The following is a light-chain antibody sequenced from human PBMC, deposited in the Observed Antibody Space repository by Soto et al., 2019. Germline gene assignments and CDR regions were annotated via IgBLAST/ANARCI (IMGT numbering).Light chain of an antibody. CDR3: QQFSSYPLT. CDR1: QTVNGNY. CDR2: GTS. Sequence: DTVLTQSPGTLSLSPGERATLSCRASQTVNGNYLGWYQQKPGQAPRLLIYGTSSRATGIPDRFSGSGSGTDFTLTISRLEPEDFAVYYCQQFSSYPLTFGGGTKVDIK. J-gene: IGKJ4*01. V-gene: IGKV3-20*01.